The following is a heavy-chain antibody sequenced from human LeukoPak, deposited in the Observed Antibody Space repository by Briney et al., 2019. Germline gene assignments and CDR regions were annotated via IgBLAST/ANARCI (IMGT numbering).Heavy chain of an antibody. CDR3: AKNLRWLQLNYYFDY. J-gene: IGHJ4*02. V-gene: IGHV3-30*18. CDR1: GFTFSSYG. D-gene: IGHD5-24*01. Sequence: PGRSLRLSCAASGFTFSSYGMHWVRQAPGKGLEWVAVISYDGSNKYYADSVKGRFTISRGNPKNTLYLQMNSLRAEDTAVYYCAKNLRWLQLNYYFDYWGQGNLVTVSS. CDR2: ISYDGSNK.